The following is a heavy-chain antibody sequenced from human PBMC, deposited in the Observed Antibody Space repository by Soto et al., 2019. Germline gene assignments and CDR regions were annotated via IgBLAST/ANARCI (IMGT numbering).Heavy chain of an antibody. CDR3: ARTMITFGGVIMKPTASDV. CDR2: INHSGST. CDR1: GGSFSGYY. J-gene: IGHJ6*04. Sequence: SETLSLTCAVYGGSFSGYYWSWIRQPPGKGLEWIGEINHSGSTNYNPSLKSRVTISVDTSKNQFSLKLSSVTAADTAVYYCARTMITFGGVIMKPTASDVWGKGTTVTVSS. D-gene: IGHD3-16*02. V-gene: IGHV4-34*01.